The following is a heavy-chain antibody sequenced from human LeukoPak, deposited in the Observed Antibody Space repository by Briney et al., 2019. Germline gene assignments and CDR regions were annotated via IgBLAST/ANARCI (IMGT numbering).Heavy chain of an antibody. CDR3: ARQGFGTVVVLAATYFDY. D-gene: IGHD2-15*01. Sequence: PSETLSLTCTVSGGSIGSSSYHWGWIRQPPGKGLEWIGSIYYSGSTYYNPSLKSRVTISVDTSKNQFSLNLSSVTAADTAVYYCARQGFGTVVVLAATYFDYWGQGILVTVPS. J-gene: IGHJ4*02. CDR2: IYYSGST. CDR1: GGSIGSSSYH. V-gene: IGHV4-39*01.